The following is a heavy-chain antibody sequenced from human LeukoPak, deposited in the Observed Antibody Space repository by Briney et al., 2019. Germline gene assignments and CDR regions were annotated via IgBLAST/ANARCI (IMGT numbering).Heavy chain of an antibody. D-gene: IGHD3-9*01. CDR2: TYHSGRT. J-gene: IGHJ3*02. Sequence: SGPLPLPCLVPGSSTSNDHYWGWVRQPPGTWLEWVGSTYHSGRTYYNPSLKSRVTISVATSKNQFSLKLSSVTAADTAVYYCAREYFSTFDIWGQGTMVTVSS. V-gene: IGHV4-38-2*02. CDR1: GSSTSNDHY. CDR3: AREYFSTFDI.